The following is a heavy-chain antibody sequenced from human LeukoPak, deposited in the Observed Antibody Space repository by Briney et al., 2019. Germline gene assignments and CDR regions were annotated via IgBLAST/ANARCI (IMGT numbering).Heavy chain of an antibody. CDR1: GGTFSSYA. V-gene: IGHV1-69*01. J-gene: IGHJ4*02. Sequence: GASVKVSCKASGGTFSSYAISWVRQAPGQGLEWMGGVIPIFGTANYAQKFQGRVTITADESTSTAYMELSSLRSEDTAVYYCATRLYSSSSAWGQGTLVTVSS. CDR2: VIPIFGTA. D-gene: IGHD6-6*01. CDR3: ATRLYSSSSA.